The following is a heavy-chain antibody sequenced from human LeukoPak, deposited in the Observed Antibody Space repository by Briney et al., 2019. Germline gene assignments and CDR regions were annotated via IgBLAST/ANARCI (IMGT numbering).Heavy chain of an antibody. Sequence: GASVKVSCTASGYTFTSYAIHWVRQAPGQRLEWMGWISAGNGNTKYSQNFQGRVTFISNTSATTAFMELGSLRSEDAAVYYCARDSGSGSNDYWGQGTLVTVSS. CDR2: ISAGNGNT. V-gene: IGHV1-3*01. CDR3: ARDSGSGSNDY. J-gene: IGHJ4*02. D-gene: IGHD1-26*01. CDR1: GYTFTSYA.